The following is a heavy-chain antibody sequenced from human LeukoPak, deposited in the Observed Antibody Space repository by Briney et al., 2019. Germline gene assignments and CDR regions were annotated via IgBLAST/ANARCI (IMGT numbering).Heavy chain of an antibody. CDR2: VNPNTGNT. V-gene: IGHV1-8*01. CDR1: GYTFTSYD. J-gene: IGHJ4*02. Sequence: ASVKVSCKASGYTFTSYDISWVRQATGQGLEWMGWVNPNTGNTAYAQKFQGRVTITRDTSINTAYMELSGLRSEDTALYYCARGARSGSSSSSFDYWGQGTLVTVSS. CDR3: ARGARSGSSSSSFDY. D-gene: IGHD6-6*01.